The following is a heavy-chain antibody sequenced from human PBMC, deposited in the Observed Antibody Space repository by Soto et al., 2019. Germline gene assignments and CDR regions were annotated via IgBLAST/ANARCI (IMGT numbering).Heavy chain of an antibody. CDR3: ARETTSTYAFDY. CDR2: INPSGGST. D-gene: IGHD3-16*01. V-gene: IGHV1-46*01. Sequence: ASVKVSCKAPGGTFTSYYMHWVRQAPGQGLEWMGIINPSGGSTSYAQKFQGRVTMTRDTSTSTVYMELSSLRSEDTAVYYCARETTSTYAFDYWGQGTLVTVSS. CDR1: GGTFTSYY. J-gene: IGHJ4*02.